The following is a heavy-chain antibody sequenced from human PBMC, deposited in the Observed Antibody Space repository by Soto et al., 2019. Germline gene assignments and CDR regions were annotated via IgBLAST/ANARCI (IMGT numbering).Heavy chain of an antibody. J-gene: IGHJ3*02. Sequence: QVQLVESGGGVVHPGTSLRLSCAASGFTFSSYGVHWVCQAPGRGLEWVALIWYDGNNEYYADSVKGRFTISRDNSKNTRNLQLNSLRAEDTAVYYCAGEAGTMTIASNAFVIWRQGTMVTVSS. V-gene: IGHV3-33*01. CDR2: IWYDGNNE. CDR3: AGEAGTMTIASNAFVI. CDR1: GFTFSSYG. D-gene: IGHD6-19*01.